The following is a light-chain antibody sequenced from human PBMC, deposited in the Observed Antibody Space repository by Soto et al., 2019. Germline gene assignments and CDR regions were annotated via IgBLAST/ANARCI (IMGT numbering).Light chain of an antibody. CDR1: QSVSSN. Sequence: EIVMTQSPATVSVSPGEGVTLSCRASQSVSSNLAWYQQKPGQAPRLLIYDASTRATGIPARFSGSGSGTEFTLTISTLQSEDFAVYYCQQYNNWPTLTFGPGTKVDIK. J-gene: IGKJ3*01. CDR2: DAS. CDR3: QQYNNWPTLT. V-gene: IGKV3D-15*01.